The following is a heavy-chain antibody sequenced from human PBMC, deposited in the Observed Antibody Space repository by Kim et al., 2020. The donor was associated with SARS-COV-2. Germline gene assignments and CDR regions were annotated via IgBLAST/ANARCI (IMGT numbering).Heavy chain of an antibody. CDR1: GYSFSSYT. Sequence: SVKVSCKSSGYSFSSYTINWVRQAPGQGLEWVGGINPVFGTTHYAQKFQDRVTITADDSTVTAFMELHSLRSDDTAVYYCARGDVVVDANNYPYCLGQG. D-gene: IGHD2-21*01. V-gene: IGHV1-69*13. CDR3: ARGDVVVDANNYPYC. CDR2: INPVFGTT. J-gene: IGHJ4*02.